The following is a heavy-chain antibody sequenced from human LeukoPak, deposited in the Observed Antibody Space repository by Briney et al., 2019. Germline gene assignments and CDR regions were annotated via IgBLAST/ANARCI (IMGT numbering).Heavy chain of an antibody. D-gene: IGHD5-12*01. J-gene: IGHJ4*02. CDR3: ARVEARSSDDSGYPF. CDR1: GYSFTSFY. CDR2: INPNNGGT. Sequence: GASVKVSCKASGYSFTSFYVHWVRRAPGQGPEGMGWINPNNGGTNYARQFQGRVTLTRDTSINTAYMDLTRLTSDDTAVYYCARVEARSSDDSGYPFWGQGTLVTVSS. V-gene: IGHV1-2*02.